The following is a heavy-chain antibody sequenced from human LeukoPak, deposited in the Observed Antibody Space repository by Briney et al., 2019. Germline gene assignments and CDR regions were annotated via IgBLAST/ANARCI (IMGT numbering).Heavy chain of an antibody. J-gene: IGHJ3*02. CDR3: AREGADAFDI. CDR2: ISSSGSTI. V-gene: IGHV3-11*04. D-gene: IGHD3-16*01. Sequence: KPSETLSLTCAVYGGSFSGYYWSWIRQPPGKGLEWVSYISSSGSTIYYADSVKGRFTISRDNAKNSLYLQMNSLRAEDTAVYYCAREGADAFDIWGQGTMVTVSS. CDR1: GGSFSGYY.